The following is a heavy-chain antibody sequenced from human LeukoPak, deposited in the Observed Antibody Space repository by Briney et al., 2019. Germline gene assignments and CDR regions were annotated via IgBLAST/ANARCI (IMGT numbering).Heavy chain of an antibody. J-gene: IGHJ6*03. CDR1: GFSLSTTEVA. Sequence: SGPTLVNPTQTLTLTCTFSGFSLSTTEVAVGWIRQPPGKALEWLAMIYWDDDKRYSPSLKSRLTIAKDTSKNLVVLTLTNMDPMDTATYYCAHSQYTSGQYHYYYYMDVWGKGTTVTVSS. V-gene: IGHV2-5*02. D-gene: IGHD6-19*01. CDR2: IYWDDDK. CDR3: AHSQYTSGQYHYYYYMDV.